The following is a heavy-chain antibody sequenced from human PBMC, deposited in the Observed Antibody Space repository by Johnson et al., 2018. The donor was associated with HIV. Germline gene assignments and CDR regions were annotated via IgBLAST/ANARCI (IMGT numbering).Heavy chain of an antibody. CDR3: AKDVRIVVVWGPDAFDI. J-gene: IGHJ3*02. CDR1: GFTFSNAW. V-gene: IGHV3-15*01. D-gene: IGHD2-21*01. CDR2: IKSKTDGGTT. Sequence: VQLVESGGGLVTPGGSLRLSCAASGFTFSNAWMSWVRQAPGKGLEWVGRIKSKTDGGTTDYAAPVKGRFTISRDDSKNTLYLQMNSLRAEDTAVYYCAKDVRIVVVWGPDAFDIWGQGTMVTVSS.